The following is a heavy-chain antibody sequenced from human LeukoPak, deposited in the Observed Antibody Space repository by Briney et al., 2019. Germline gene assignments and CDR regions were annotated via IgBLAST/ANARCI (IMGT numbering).Heavy chain of an antibody. CDR3: ARSYYYDSSGYYFDY. Sequence: SETLSLTCAVYGGSFSGYYWSWIRQPPGKGLEWIGEINHSGSTNYNPSLKSRVTISVDTSKNQFSLKLSSVTAADTAVYYCARSYYYDSSGYYFDYWGQGTLVTVSS. J-gene: IGHJ4*02. CDR2: INHSGST. CDR1: GGSFSGYY. D-gene: IGHD3-22*01. V-gene: IGHV4-34*01.